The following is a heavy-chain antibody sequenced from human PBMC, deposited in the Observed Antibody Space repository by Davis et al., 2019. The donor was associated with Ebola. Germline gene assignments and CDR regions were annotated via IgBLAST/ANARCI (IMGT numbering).Heavy chain of an antibody. Sequence: GESLKISCAASGFTFSSYDMNWVRQAPGKGLEWVSFIRTGYTTTVYYAESVKGRFTGSRDNAKNSLYLQMNSLRAEDTAVYYCARDIGHFTNYGCYWGQGALVTVSS. J-gene: IGHJ4*02. CDR1: GFTFSSYD. D-gene: IGHD4-11*01. CDR3: ARDIGHFTNYGCY. CDR2: IRTGYTTTV. V-gene: IGHV3-48*04.